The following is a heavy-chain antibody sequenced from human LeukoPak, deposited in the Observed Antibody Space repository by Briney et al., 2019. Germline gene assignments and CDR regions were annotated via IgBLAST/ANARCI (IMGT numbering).Heavy chain of an antibody. Sequence: GGSLRLSCAASGFTVSSSYINWVRQAPGKGLEWISVTYSGGTTYYSESVKGRFTISRDNAKNSLYLQMNSLRAEDTALYYCAKDIDRSYDILTGGVDYWGQGTLVTVSS. V-gene: IGHV3-53*05. CDR1: GFTVSSSY. CDR3: AKDIDRSYDILTGGVDY. D-gene: IGHD3-9*01. CDR2: TYSGGTT. J-gene: IGHJ4*02.